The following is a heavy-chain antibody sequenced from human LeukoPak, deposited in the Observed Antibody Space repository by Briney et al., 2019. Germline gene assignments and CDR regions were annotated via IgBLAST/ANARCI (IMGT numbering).Heavy chain of an antibody. V-gene: IGHV1-69*05. CDR2: IIPIFGTA. D-gene: IGHD3-3*01. CDR3: AREDDFWSGYYDY. J-gene: IGHJ4*02. CDR1: GGTFSSYA. Sequence: SVKVSCKASGGTFSSYAISWVRQAPGQGLEWMGRIIPIFGTANYAQKFQGRVTITTDESTSTAYMELSSLRSEDTAVYYCAREDDFWSGYYDYWGQGTLVTVPS.